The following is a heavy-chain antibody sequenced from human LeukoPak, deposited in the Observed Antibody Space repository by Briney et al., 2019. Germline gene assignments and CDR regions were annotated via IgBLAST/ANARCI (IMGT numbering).Heavy chain of an antibody. Sequence: GGSLRLSCAASGFTFSSHWMSWVRRAPGKGLEWVANIKQDGSEKHYVDSVKGRFTISRDNAANSLNLQMNSLRAEDTAVYYCAGRSGSYYRDFDYWGQGTLVTVSS. CDR3: AGRSGSYYRDFDY. J-gene: IGHJ4*02. CDR1: GFTFSSHW. CDR2: IKQDGSEK. V-gene: IGHV3-7*03. D-gene: IGHD1-26*01.